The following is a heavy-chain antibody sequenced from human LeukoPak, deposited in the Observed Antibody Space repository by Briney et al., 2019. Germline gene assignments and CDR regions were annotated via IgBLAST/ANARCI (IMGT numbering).Heavy chain of an antibody. V-gene: IGHV3-30*18. CDR3: AKGVVAATNAAYYGMDV. D-gene: IGHD2-15*01. J-gene: IGHJ6*02. Sequence: GGSLRLSCAASGFTFSNYGMHWVRQAPGKGLEWVAVISYDEGDKYYADSVKGRFTISRDNSKNTLYLQMNSLRPEDTAAYYCAKGVVAATNAAYYGMDVWGQGTTVTVSS. CDR1: GFTFSNYG. CDR2: ISYDEGDK.